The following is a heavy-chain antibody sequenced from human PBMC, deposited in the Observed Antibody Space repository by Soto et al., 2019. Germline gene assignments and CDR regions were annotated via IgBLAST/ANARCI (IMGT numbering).Heavy chain of an antibody. CDR2: IYSSGST. CDR1: GGSITSSSYF. Sequence: SETLSLTCTVSGGSITSSSYFWGWIRQPPGKGLEWIGSIYSSGSTYYNPSLKSRVAIAVDTSENQFSLNLSSVTAADTAVYYCARHMTEISYWGQGTLVTVS. CDR3: ARHMTEISY. J-gene: IGHJ4*02. D-gene: IGHD2-21*02. V-gene: IGHV4-39*01.